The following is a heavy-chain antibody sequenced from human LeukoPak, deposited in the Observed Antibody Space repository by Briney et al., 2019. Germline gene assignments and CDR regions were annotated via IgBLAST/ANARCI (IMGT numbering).Heavy chain of an antibody. Sequence: GASVKVSCKASGYTFTSHYMHWVRQPPAQGLEWMGISNPSGGSTSYAQKFQGRVTMTRDTSTSTVYMELSSLRSEDSAVYYCARAAVGGDCYDYWGQGTLVTVSS. J-gene: IGHJ4*02. D-gene: IGHD2-21*01. V-gene: IGHV1-46*01. CDR3: ARAAVGGDCYDY. CDR1: GYTFTSHY. CDR2: SNPSGGST.